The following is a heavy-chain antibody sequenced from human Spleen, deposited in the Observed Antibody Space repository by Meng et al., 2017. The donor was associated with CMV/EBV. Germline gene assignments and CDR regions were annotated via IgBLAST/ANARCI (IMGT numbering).Heavy chain of an antibody. CDR3: AREGYYDSSDWFDP. Sequence: VYGGSFSGYYWSWIRQPPGKGLEWIGYIYYSGSTYYNPSLKSRVTISVDTSKNQFSLKLSSVTAADTAVYYCAREGYYDSSDWFDPWGQGTLVTVSS. J-gene: IGHJ5*02. CDR1: GGSFSGYY. D-gene: IGHD3-22*01. V-gene: IGHV4-30-4*08. CDR2: IYYSGST.